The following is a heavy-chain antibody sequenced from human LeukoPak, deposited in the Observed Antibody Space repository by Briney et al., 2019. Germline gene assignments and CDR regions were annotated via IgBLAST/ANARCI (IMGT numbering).Heavy chain of an antibody. V-gene: IGHV4-39*01. J-gene: IGHJ6*03. Sequence: SETLSLTCTVSGGSISSSSYYWGWIRQPPGKGLEWIGSIYYSGSTYYNPSLKSRVTISVDTSKNQFSLNLSSVTAADTAVYYCASGAFGRLGSFWSGYYPNYYYYYYMDVWGKGTTVTVSS. CDR3: ASGAFGRLGSFWSGYYPNYYYYYYMDV. CDR1: GGSISSSSYY. CDR2: IYYSGST. D-gene: IGHD3-3*01.